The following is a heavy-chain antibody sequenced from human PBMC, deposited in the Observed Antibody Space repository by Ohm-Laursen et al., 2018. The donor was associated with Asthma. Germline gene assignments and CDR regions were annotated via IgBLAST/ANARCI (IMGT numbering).Heavy chain of an antibody. CDR1: GFTFSDYY. CDR2: ISSSGFTI. CDR3: ARGYSSSSLFVPYYYNMDV. J-gene: IGHJ6*02. V-gene: IGHV3-11*01. Sequence: SLRLSCAASGFTFSDYYMSWIRQAPGKGLEWVSFISSSGFTIYYADSVKGRFTISRDNAKNSLYLQMNSLRAEDTAVYYCARGYSSSSLFVPYYYNMDVWGQGTTVTVSS. D-gene: IGHD6-6*01.